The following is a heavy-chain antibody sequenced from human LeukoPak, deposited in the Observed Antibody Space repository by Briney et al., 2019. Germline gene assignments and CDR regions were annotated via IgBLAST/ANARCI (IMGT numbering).Heavy chain of an antibody. CDR3: AKSGGGDVD. CDR1: GGSISNYY. J-gene: IGHJ4*02. D-gene: IGHD2-21*02. CDR2: ISGSGGST. Sequence: ETLSLTCTVSGGSISNYYWSWIRQPPGKGLEWVSAISGSGGSTYYADSVKGRFTISRDNSKNTLYLQMNSLRAEDTAVYYCAKSGGGDVDWGQGTLVTVSS. V-gene: IGHV3-23*01.